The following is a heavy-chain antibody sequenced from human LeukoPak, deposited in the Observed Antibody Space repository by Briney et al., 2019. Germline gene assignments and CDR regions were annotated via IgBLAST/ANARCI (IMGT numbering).Heavy chain of an antibody. CDR1: GFTVSSNY. Sequence: GGSLRLSCAASGFTVSSNYMNWVRQAPGKGLEWVSVIYGGGNIYYANSVKGRFTISRDNSKNTLYLQMNSLRAEDTAVYYCARGAGYNYPYYFDYWGQGTLVTVSS. V-gene: IGHV3-53*01. CDR3: ARGAGYNYPYYFDY. J-gene: IGHJ4*02. D-gene: IGHD5-24*01. CDR2: IYGGGNI.